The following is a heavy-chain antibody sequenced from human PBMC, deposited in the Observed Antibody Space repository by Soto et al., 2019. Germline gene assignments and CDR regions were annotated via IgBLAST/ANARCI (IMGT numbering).Heavy chain of an antibody. Sequence: SETLSLTCTVSGGSISSGSYYWGWIRQPPGKGPEWIGTIYYRGSTYYNPSLKSRVTISVDTSKNQFSLKLSSVTAADTAVYYCARQNEFGYFDFLGQGTLVTVSS. J-gene: IGHJ4*02. CDR1: GGSISSGSYY. CDR3: ARQNEFGYFDF. D-gene: IGHD1-1*01. V-gene: IGHV4-39*01. CDR2: IYYRGST.